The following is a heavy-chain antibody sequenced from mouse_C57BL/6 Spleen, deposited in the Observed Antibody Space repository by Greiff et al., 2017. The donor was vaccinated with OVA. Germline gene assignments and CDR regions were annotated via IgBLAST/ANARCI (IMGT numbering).Heavy chain of an antibody. J-gene: IGHJ1*03. CDR1: EYEFPSHA. CDR2: INSDGGSP. CDR3: ARLYDGYYGWYFDV. V-gene: IGHV5-2*01. Sequence: DVMLVESGGGLVQPGESLKLSCESNEYEFPSHAMSWVRKPPEKRLELVAAINSDGGSPYYPDTMERRFIISRDNTKKTLYLQMSSLRSEDTALYYCARLYDGYYGWYFDVWGTGTTVTVSS. D-gene: IGHD2-3*01.